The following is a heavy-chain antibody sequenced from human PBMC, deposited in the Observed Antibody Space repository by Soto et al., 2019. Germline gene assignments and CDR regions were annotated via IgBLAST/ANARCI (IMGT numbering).Heavy chain of an antibody. V-gene: IGHV3-23*01. J-gene: IGHJ4*02. Sequence: LRLSCAASGFTFSSYAMSWVRQAPGKGLEWVSAISGSGGSTYYADSVKGRFTISRDNSKNTLYLQMNSLRAEDTAVYYCAKASSSWKSPSFDDWGQGTLVTVSS. CDR2: ISGSGGST. D-gene: IGHD6-13*01. CDR1: GFTFSSYA. CDR3: AKASSSWKSPSFDD.